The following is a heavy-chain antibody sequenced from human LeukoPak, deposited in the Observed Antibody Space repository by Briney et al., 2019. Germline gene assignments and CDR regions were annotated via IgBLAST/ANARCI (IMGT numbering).Heavy chain of an antibody. V-gene: IGHV3-23*01. J-gene: IGHJ4*02. CDR2: ISDSAGST. Sequence: GGSLRLSCAASGFTFSAHTMSWVPQAPGKGLEWVSSISDSAGSTYYAASVTGRFTISRDSSRTTLYQQVNSLRVEDTAVYYCAKQSAGVTTGYFDYWGQGTLVTVSS. CDR1: GFTFSAHT. CDR3: AKQSAGVTTGYFDY. D-gene: IGHD1-26*01.